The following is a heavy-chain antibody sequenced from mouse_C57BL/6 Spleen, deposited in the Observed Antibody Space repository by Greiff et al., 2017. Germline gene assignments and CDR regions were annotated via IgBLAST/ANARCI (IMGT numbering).Heavy chain of an antibody. CDR1: GFTFSSYG. Sequence: EVKLMESGGDLVKPGGSLKLSCAASGFTFSSYGMSWVRQTPDKRLEWVATLSSGGSYTYYPDSVKGRFTISRDNAKNTLYLQMSSLKSEDTAMYYCARQGSITTVVATRYFDYWGQGTTLTVSS. D-gene: IGHD1-1*01. CDR3: ARQGSITTVVATRYFDY. CDR2: LSSGGSYT. J-gene: IGHJ2*01. V-gene: IGHV5-6*01.